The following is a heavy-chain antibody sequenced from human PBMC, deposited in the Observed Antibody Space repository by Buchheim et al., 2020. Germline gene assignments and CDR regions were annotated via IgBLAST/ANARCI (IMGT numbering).Heavy chain of an antibody. Sequence: QAQLVQSGPDVRKPGASVKVSCKASGYTFIDYYIHWVRQAPGQGLEWMGWINPNSGGTNYAQKFQGRLTMTRDMSISTAYMELTSLRSDDTAMYYCSRRHYYDVSVVLDLWGQGT. CDR3: SRRHYYDVSVVLDL. CDR1: GYTFIDYY. J-gene: IGHJ4*02. CDR2: INPNSGGT. V-gene: IGHV1-2*02. D-gene: IGHD3-22*01.